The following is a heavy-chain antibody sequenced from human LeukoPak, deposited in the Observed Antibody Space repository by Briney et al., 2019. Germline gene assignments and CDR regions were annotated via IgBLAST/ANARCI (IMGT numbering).Heavy chain of an antibody. Sequence: GTSLRLACAASGFSFNNYALYWVRQAPGKGLEWLAVITYDGRSTYYADSVQGRFTISRDDSRNSLYLQMNSLTTDDTAMYYCARDRSGWYGILDYWGQGTQVTVSS. CDR2: ITYDGRST. D-gene: IGHD6-19*01. CDR1: GFSFNNYA. CDR3: ARDRSGWYGILDY. J-gene: IGHJ4*02. V-gene: IGHV3-30*04.